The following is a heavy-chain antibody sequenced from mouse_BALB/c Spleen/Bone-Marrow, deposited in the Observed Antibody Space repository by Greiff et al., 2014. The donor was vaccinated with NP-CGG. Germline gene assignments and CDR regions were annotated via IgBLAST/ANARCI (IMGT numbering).Heavy chain of an antibody. Sequence: EAQGVESGGGLVQPGESLKLSCESNEYEFPSHDMSWVRKTPEKRLELVAAINSDGGITNYPDTMERRFTISRDNTKKTLYLQMSSLRSEDTALYYCARHGFYYAMDYWGQGTSVTVSS. CDR2: INSDGGIT. CDR1: EYEFPSHD. CDR3: ARHGFYYAMDY. J-gene: IGHJ4*01. V-gene: IGHV5-2*01.